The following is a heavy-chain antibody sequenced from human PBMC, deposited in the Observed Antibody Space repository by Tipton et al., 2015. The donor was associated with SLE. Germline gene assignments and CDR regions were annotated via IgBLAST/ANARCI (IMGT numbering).Heavy chain of an antibody. CDR3: ARHKLGYCSSTSCPDAFDI. D-gene: IGHD2-2*01. Sequence: TLSLTCTVSGGSISSYYWSWIRQPPGKGLEWIGYIYTSGSTNYNPSLKSRVTISVDTSKNQFSLKLRSVTAADTAVYYCARHKLGYCSSTSCPDAFDIWGQGTTVTVSS. CDR2: IYTSGST. CDR1: GGSISSYY. J-gene: IGHJ3*02. V-gene: IGHV4-4*09.